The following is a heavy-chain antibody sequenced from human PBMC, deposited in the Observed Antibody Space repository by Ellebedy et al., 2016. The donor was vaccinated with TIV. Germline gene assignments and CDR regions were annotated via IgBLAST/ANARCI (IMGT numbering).Heavy chain of an antibody. CDR3: ARGEGWIDN. J-gene: IGHJ4*02. CDR2: IKEDGSEK. V-gene: IGHV3-7*04. Sequence: GESLKISXTTSGFPFGDYALNWFRQAPGKGLEWVANIKEDGSEKYYVDSVKGRFTISRDNAKNSLYLQMNSLRAEDTAVYFCARGEGWIDNWGQGTLVTVSS. CDR1: GFPFGDYA. D-gene: IGHD5-24*01.